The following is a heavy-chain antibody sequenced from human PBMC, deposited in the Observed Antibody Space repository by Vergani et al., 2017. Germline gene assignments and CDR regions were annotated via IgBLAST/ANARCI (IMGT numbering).Heavy chain of an antibody. CDR3: ARRRSGSSNVDY. CDR2: IYYSGST. D-gene: IGHD1-26*01. V-gene: IGHV4-39*07. J-gene: IGHJ4*02. CDR1: GGSINNYNYY. Sequence: QLHLQESGPGLVTPSETLSLTCTVSGGSINNYNYYWVWIRQPPGKGPEWIGNIYYSGSTYYNPSLKSRVTISIDTSKDQFSLKVYSVTAADTAVYYCARRRSGSSNVDYWGQGTLVTVSS.